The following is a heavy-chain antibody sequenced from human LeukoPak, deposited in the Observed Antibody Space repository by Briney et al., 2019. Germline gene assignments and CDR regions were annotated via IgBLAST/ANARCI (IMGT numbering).Heavy chain of an antibody. V-gene: IGHV3-53*01. CDR3: ASHGLITFGGPCYYYGMDV. CDR2: IYSGGST. J-gene: IGHJ6*02. D-gene: IGHD3-16*01. Sequence: GGSLRLSCAASGFTVSSNYMSWVRQAPGKGLEWVSVIYSGGSTYYADSVKGRFTISRDNSKNTLYLQMNSLRAEDTAVYYCASHGLITFGGPCYYYGMDVWGQGTTVTVSS. CDR1: GFTVSSNY.